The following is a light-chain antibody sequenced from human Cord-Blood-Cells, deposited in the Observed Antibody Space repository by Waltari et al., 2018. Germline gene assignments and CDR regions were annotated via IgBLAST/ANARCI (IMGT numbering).Light chain of an antibody. CDR3: QQYYSTPRLT. V-gene: IGKV4-1*01. CDR1: QSVLYSSNNTNY. Sequence: DIVMTQSPDSLAVSLGERATIHCKPIQSVLYSSNNTNYLAWYQQKPGQPPKLLIYWASTRESGVPDRFSGSGSGTDFTLTISSLQAEDVAVYYCQQYYSTPRLTFGGGTKVEIK. CDR2: WAS. J-gene: IGKJ4*01.